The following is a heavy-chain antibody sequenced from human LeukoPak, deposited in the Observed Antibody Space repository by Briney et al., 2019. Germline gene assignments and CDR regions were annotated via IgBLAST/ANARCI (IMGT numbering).Heavy chain of an antibody. J-gene: IGHJ4*02. CDR2: ISYDGSNK. Sequence: GRSLRLSCAASGFTFSSYAMHWVRQAPGKGLEWVAVISYDGSNKYYADSVKGRFAISRDNSKNTLYLQMSSLRAEDTAVYYCASTFVVVVAATALDYWGQGTLVTVSS. V-gene: IGHV3-30*09. CDR1: GFTFSSYA. D-gene: IGHD2-15*01. CDR3: ASTFVVVVAATALDY.